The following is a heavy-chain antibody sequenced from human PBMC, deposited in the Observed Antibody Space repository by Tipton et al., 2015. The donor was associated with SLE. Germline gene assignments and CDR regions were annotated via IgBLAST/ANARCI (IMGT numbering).Heavy chain of an antibody. Sequence: TLSLTCTVSGGSIRSSSYYWGWIRQPPGKGLEWIGSIYYSGSTYYNPSLKSRVTISVDTSKNQFSLKLSSVTAADTAVYYCARRSPSDYYDSSGYSYFDYWGQGTLVTVSS. CDR2: IYYSGST. V-gene: IGHV4-39*07. J-gene: IGHJ4*02. CDR1: GGSIRSSSYY. D-gene: IGHD3-22*01. CDR3: ARRSPSDYYDSSGYSYFDY.